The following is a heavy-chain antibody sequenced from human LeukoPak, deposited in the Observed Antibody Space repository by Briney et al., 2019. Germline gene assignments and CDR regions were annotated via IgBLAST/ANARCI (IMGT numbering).Heavy chain of an antibody. CDR3: GRDPNGDYVGAFEF. CDR1: GFTFATYA. J-gene: IGHJ3*01. V-gene: IGHV3-23*01. Sequence: GGSQRVSCVASGFTFATYAMTWVRLTPGKGLEWVASIGGSGTYANYADSVRGRFTISRDNSKDTLYLQLNSLRAEDTAVYYCGRDPNGDYVGAFEFWGQGTLVSVSS. CDR2: IGGSGTYA. D-gene: IGHD4-17*01.